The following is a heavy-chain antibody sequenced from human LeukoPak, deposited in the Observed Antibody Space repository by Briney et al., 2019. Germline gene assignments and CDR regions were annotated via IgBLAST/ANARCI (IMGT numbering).Heavy chain of an antibody. CDR2: ISDTSSDS. D-gene: IGHD2-15*01. J-gene: IGHJ4*02. CDR3: ARVGNGRSWDY. V-gene: IGHV3-21*01. CDR1: GFTFRIYG. Sequence: GGSLRLSCAASGFTFRIYGMNWVRQAPGKGLEWVSSISDTSSDSSYADSVKGRFTTSRDNAKNSVFLQMNSLRVEDTAVYYCARVGNGRSWDYWGQGTLVSVSS.